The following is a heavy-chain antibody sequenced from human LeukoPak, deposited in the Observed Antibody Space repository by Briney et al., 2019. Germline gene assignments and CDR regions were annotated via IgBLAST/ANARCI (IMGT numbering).Heavy chain of an antibody. V-gene: IGHV1-8*01. CDR3: ARALATTMLLGGY. J-gene: IGHJ4*02. CDR2: MNPYSGTT. CDR1: GYSFTNYD. Sequence: ASVKVSCKTSGYSFTNYDINWVRQATGQGLEWMGWMNPYSGTTGYAQNFQGRVTMTRNTSINTAYMEMSSLTSEDTAVYYCARALATTMLLGGYWGQGTLVTVS. D-gene: IGHD3-16*01.